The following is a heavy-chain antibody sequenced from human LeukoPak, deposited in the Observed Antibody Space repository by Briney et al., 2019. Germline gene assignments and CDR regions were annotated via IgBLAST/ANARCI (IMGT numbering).Heavy chain of an antibody. CDR1: GFTFDDYA. J-gene: IGHJ6*02. CDR2: ISWNSGSI. CDR3: ARAAAGSYYYYYGMDV. D-gene: IGHD6-13*01. Sequence: AGRSLRLSCAASGFTFDDYAMHWVRQAPGKGLEWVSGISWNSGSIGHADSVKGRFTISRDNAKNSLYLQMNSLRAEDTALYYCARAAAGSYYYYYGMDVWGQGTTVTVSS. V-gene: IGHV3-9*01.